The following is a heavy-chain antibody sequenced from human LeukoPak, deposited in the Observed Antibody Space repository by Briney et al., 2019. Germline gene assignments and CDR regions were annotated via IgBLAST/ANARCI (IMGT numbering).Heavy chain of an antibody. CDR1: GGSVSSGSYY. CDR3: ASSNWYSLDY. V-gene: IGHV4-61*01. J-gene: IGHJ4*02. Sequence: SETLSLTCTVSGGSVSSGSYYWSWIRQPPGKGLAWIGYIYYSGSTNYNPSLKSRVTISVDTSKNQFSLKLSSVTAADTAVYYCASSNWYSLDYWGQGTLVTVSS. D-gene: IGHD6-13*01. CDR2: IYYSGST.